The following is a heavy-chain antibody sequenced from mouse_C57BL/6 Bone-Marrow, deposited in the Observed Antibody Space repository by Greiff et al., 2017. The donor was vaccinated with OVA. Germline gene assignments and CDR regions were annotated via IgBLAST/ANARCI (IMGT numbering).Heavy chain of an antibody. V-gene: IGHV5-4*03. J-gene: IGHJ1*03. CDR1: GFTFSSYA. Sequence: EVKLVEPGGGLVKPGGSLKLSCAASGFTFSSYAMSWVRPTPEKRLEWVATISDGGSYTYYPDNVKGRFTISRDNAKNNLYLQMSHLKSEDTAMYYCARVRYFDVWGTGTTVTVSS. CDR2: ISDGGSYT. CDR3: ARVRYFDV.